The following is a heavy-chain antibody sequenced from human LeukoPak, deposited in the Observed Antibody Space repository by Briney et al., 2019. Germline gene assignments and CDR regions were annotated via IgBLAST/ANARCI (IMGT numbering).Heavy chain of an antibody. CDR2: ISGSGSST. J-gene: IGHJ4*02. V-gene: IGHV3-23*01. Sequence: PGGSLRLSCAASGFTFSNCAMSWVRQAPEKGLEWVSGISGSGSSTYYADSVKGRFTISRDNSENTLSLQMNSLGADDTAIYYCAKSCNSGNCYYNYWGQGTLVTVSS. CDR3: AKSCNSGNCYYNY. D-gene: IGHD2/OR15-2a*01. CDR1: GFTFSNCA.